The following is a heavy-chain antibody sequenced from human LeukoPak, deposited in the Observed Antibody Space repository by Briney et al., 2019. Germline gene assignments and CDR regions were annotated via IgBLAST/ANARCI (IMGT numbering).Heavy chain of an antibody. V-gene: IGHV3-7*01. CDR3: AREPGGMDV. D-gene: IGHD3-10*01. Sequence: QPGGSLRLSCAACGFAFSSYWMSWVRQGQGKGVEWVANIKQDGSEKYYVDSVKGRFTISRNNANNSLYLQMNSLRAEDTAVYYCAREPGGMDVWGKGTTVTVSS. J-gene: IGHJ6*03. CDR2: IKQDGSEK. CDR1: GFAFSSYW.